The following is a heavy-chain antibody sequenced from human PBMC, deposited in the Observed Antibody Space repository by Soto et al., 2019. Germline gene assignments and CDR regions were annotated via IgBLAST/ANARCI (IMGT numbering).Heavy chain of an antibody. CDR2: IYYTGNT. J-gene: IGHJ4*02. CDR1: GGSINSGGFY. D-gene: IGHD3-3*01. Sequence: QVQLQESGPGLVKPSQTLSLTCTVSGGSINSGGFYWSWIRQHPGKGLEWIGYIYYTGNTYYNPSLKSRVTISVGTSKKQFSLILSSVTAADTAVYYCARTVFGYFDYWGQGTLVTVSS. V-gene: IGHV4-31*03. CDR3: ARTVFGYFDY.